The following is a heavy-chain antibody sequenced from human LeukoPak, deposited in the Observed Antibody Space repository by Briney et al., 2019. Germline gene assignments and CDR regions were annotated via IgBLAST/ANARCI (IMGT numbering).Heavy chain of an antibody. J-gene: IGHJ4*02. D-gene: IGHD1-26*01. CDR1: GFTFSSYE. CDR2: ISSSSSSI. CDR3: ARAGYSGSSYNYFDY. Sequence: GGSLRLSCAASGFTFSSYEMNWVRQAPGKGLEWVSYISSSSSSIYYADSVKGRFTIPRDNAKNSLYLQMNSLRAEDTAVYYCARAGYSGSSYNYFDYWGQGTLVTVSS. V-gene: IGHV3-48*03.